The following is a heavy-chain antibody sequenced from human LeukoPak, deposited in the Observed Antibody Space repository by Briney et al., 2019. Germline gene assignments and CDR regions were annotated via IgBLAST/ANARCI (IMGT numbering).Heavy chain of an antibody. CDR2: INYSGST. D-gene: IGHD3-10*01. Sequence: SETLSLTCTVSGDSLSSGDYYWSWIRQSPGKGLEWLGYINYSGSTYYNPSLKSRVSISVDTSKNRFTLNLNSVTAADTAVYFCARAHYFGSGSYFDYWGQGTLVAVSS. J-gene: IGHJ4*02. V-gene: IGHV4-30-4*01. CDR1: GDSLSSGDYY. CDR3: ARAHYFGSGSYFDY.